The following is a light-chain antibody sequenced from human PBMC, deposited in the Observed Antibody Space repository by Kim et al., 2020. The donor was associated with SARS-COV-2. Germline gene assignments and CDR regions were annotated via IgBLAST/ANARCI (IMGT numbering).Light chain of an antibody. CDR1: QSVSSD. Sequence: EIVMTQSPVTLSVSPGERATLSCRASQSVSSDLAWYQHKPGQAPRLLIYETSTRATGIPARFSGSGSGTEFTLTISSLQSEDFAVYYCHQYHNMITFGQGTRLEIK. V-gene: IGKV3D-15*01. CDR3: HQYHNMIT. J-gene: IGKJ5*01. CDR2: ETS.